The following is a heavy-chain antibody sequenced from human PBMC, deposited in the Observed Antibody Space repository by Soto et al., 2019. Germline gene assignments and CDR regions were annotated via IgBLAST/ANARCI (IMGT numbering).Heavy chain of an antibody. CDR1: GGSISSGGYS. V-gene: IGHV4-30-2*01. J-gene: IGHJ5*02. CDR2: IYHSGST. Sequence: SETLCLTCAVSGGSISSGGYSWSWIRQPPGKGLEWIEYIYHSGSTYYNPSLKSRVTISVDRSKNQFSLKLSSVTAADTAVYYCARAQSRITIFGVVITGFDPWGQGTLVTVSS. CDR3: ARAQSRITIFGVVITGFDP. D-gene: IGHD3-3*01.